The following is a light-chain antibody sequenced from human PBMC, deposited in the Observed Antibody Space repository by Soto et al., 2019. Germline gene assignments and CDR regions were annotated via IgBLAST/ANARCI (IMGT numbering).Light chain of an antibody. V-gene: IGLV1-44*01. J-gene: IGLJ1*01. CDR1: SSNIGSYT. Sequence: QSVLTQPPSASGTPGQRVTISCSGSSSNIGSYTVNWYQQLPGTAPKLLIYSDNQRPSGVPDRFSGSKSGTSASLAVSGLQSEDEADYYCAAWDDSLNARYVFGTGTKVTVL. CDR3: AAWDDSLNARYV. CDR2: SDN.